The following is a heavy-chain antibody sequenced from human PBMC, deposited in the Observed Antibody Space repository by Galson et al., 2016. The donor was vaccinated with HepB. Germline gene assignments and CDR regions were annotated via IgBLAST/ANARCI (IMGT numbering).Heavy chain of an antibody. Sequence: TLSLTCTVSGDSINSGGFYWSWIRQHPGKGLEWVASIYYSGSTYYNPSLKRRVAISVDTSKNQFSLKLISVTAADTAVYYCARGSSLLRRQKPPFEYWGQGTLVTVSS. CDR3: ARGSSLLRRQKPPFEY. D-gene: IGHD2-15*01. J-gene: IGHJ4*02. CDR2: IYYSGST. CDR1: GDSINSGGFY. V-gene: IGHV4-31*03.